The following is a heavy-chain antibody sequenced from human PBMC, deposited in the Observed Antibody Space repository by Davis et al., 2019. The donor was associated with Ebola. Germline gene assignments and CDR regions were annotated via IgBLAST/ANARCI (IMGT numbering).Heavy chain of an antibody. Sequence: GESLKISCAASGFTFSSYWMSWVRQAPGKGLEWVSSISSSSSYIYYADSVKGRFTISRDNAKNSLYLQMNSLRDEDTAVYYCARQGWSGYSLRHWLDPWGRGTLVTVSS. CDR3: ARQGWSGYSLRHWLDP. J-gene: IGHJ5*02. CDR1: GFTFSSYW. D-gene: IGHD3-3*01. V-gene: IGHV3-21*01. CDR2: ISSSSSYI.